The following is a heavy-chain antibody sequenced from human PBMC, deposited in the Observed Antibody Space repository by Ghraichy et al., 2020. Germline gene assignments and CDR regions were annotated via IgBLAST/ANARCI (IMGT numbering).Heavy chain of an antibody. CDR2: IKHDGSEK. V-gene: IGHV3-7*03. J-gene: IGHJ4*02. CDR3: ARDTAMPADY. CDR1: GFTFSRYW. Sequence: GGSLRLSWAASGFTFSRYWRTWVRQAPGKGLEWLANIKHDGSEKYHVDSVKGRFTISRDNAKNSLFLQMNSLRAEDTAVYYCARDTAMPADYWGQGTLVTVSS. D-gene: IGHD2-2*01.